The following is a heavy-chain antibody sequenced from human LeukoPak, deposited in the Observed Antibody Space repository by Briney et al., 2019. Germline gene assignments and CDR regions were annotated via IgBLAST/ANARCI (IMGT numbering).Heavy chain of an antibody. J-gene: IGHJ4*02. CDR2: IKQDGSEK. V-gene: IGHV3-7*01. D-gene: IGHD3-16*01. CDR3: ATGGAQYYDF. CDR1: GFTFSSYW. Sequence: GGSLRLSCAASGFTFSSYWMSWVRQAPGKGLEWVANIKQDGSEKYYVDSVKGRFTISRDNAKNTLVLQMDSLSAEDTAVYYCATGGAQYYDFWGQGTVVTVSS.